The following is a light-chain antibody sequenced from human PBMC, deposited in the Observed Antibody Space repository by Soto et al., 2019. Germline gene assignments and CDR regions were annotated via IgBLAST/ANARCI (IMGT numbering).Light chain of an antibody. V-gene: IGKV1-33*01. J-gene: IGKJ5*01. Sequence: DMKITESPTSLYASVGDRVTITCQASQNINNYLNWYQQKPGRAPKLLIYDASNLEAGVPSRFRGSGSGTDFTFTISRLQPEDIATYYCQQYENLPTFGQGTRLEIK. CDR2: DAS. CDR1: QNINNY. CDR3: QQYENLPT.